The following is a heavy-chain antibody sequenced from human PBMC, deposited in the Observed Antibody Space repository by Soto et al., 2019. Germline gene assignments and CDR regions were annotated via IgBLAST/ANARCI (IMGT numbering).Heavy chain of an antibody. CDR2: IKSRADGGTA. D-gene: IGHD6-13*01. Sequence: GGSLRLSCAASGFTFSNAWMTWVRQAPGKGLEWVGRIKSRADGGTAEYAAPAKGRFTISRDDSKTALYLQMNTLKTEDTAVYYCATPGEFSASWYDYWGQGTLVTVSS. CDR1: GFTFSNAW. CDR3: ATPGEFSASWYDY. J-gene: IGHJ4*02. V-gene: IGHV3-15*01.